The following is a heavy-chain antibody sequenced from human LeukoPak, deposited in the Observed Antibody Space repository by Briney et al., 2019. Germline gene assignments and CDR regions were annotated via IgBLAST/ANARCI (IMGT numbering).Heavy chain of an antibody. CDR3: VSHSDSLTSYSFDY. D-gene: IGHD3-9*01. CDR2: IYSGGNT. Sequence: GGSLRLSCAASGFIVSSNYMSWVRQAPGKGLEWVSIIYSGGNTYYADSVKGRFTISRDNSKNTLCLQMNNLRVEDTAVYYCVSHSDSLTSYSFDYWGQGTLVTVSS. CDR1: GFIVSSNY. J-gene: IGHJ4*02. V-gene: IGHV3-53*01.